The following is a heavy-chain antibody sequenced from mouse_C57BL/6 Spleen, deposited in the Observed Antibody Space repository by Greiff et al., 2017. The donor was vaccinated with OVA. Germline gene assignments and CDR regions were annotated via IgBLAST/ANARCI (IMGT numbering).Heavy chain of an antibody. CDR3: TRGISRYFDD. Sequence: QVQLQQSGAELVRPGASVTLSCKASGYTFTDYEMHWVKQTPVHGLEWIGAIDPETGGTAYNQKFKGKAILTADKSSSTAYMELRSLTSEDSAVYYSTRGISRYFDDWGTGTTVTVSS. V-gene: IGHV1-15*01. CDR1: GYTFTDYE. CDR2: IDPETGGT. J-gene: IGHJ1*03.